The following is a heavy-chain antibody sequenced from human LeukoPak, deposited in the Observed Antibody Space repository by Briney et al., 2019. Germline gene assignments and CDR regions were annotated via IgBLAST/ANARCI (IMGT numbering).Heavy chain of an antibody. CDR1: GGSFSGYY. CDR2: IYHSGST. CDR3: ARLHMITCGGMMLDY. Sequence: SETLSLTCAVSGGSFSGYYWCWIRQPPGKGLEWIGEIYHSGSTKYNLSLMCRVTISSAKPKTKFPCKPRSVTAADRARSYCARLHMITCGGMMLDYWGQGTLVTVSS. V-gene: IGHV4-34*01. J-gene: IGHJ4*02. D-gene: IGHD3-16*01.